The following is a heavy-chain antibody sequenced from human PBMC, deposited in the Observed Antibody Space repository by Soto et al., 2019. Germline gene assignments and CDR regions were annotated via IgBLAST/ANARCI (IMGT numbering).Heavy chain of an antibody. CDR2: ISGSGGST. CDR3: AKDTSSSPYYMDV. D-gene: IGHD2-2*01. Sequence: GGSLRLSCAASGFTFSSYAMSWVRQAPGKGLEWVSAISGSGGSTYYADSVKGRFTISRDNSKNTVHLQMNSLRAEDTAVYYCAKDTSSSPYYMDVWGKGTAVTVSS. CDR1: GFTFSSYA. V-gene: IGHV3-23*01. J-gene: IGHJ6*03.